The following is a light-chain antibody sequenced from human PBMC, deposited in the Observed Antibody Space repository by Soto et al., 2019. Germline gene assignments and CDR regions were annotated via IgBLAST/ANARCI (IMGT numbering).Light chain of an antibody. CDR1: HTISYW. Sequence: DIQLTQSPSTLSASVGDRVTITCRTSHTISYWLAWYQQRPGKAPKLLIYLASSLSSGVPSKFSGSGSGTDFTLTISVLQPEDSATYYCQQTYKTPLTFGQGAKVDIK. CDR2: LAS. CDR3: QQTYKTPLT. J-gene: IGKJ1*01. V-gene: IGKV1-39*01.